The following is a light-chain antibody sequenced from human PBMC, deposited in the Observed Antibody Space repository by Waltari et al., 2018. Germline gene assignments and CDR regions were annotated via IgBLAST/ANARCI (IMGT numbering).Light chain of an antibody. CDR1: SSSIKTNP. CDR2: SNN. J-gene: IGLJ2*01. V-gene: IGLV1-44*01. Sequence: QSALTQPPSASGTPGQRVTISCSGSSSSIKTNPVNWYQHLPGTAPKFLIYSNNQRTSVVPGRFSGSKSGTSASLAISGPQSEDEGDYYCAVWDDSLDGLVFGGGTKLTVL. CDR3: AVWDDSLDGLV.